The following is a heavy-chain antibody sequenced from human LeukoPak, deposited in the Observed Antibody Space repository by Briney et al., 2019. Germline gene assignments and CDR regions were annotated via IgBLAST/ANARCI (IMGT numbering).Heavy chain of an antibody. CDR1: GFTFSTHA. D-gene: IGHD4-11*01. CDR3: ARRTYSNYFFDY. Sequence: PGGSLRVSCAASGFTFSTHAMSWVRQAPGKGLEWVSDISESGDSKFYTDSVKGRFTISRDNGKKSMYLQMNSLRAEDTAVYYCARRTYSNYFFDYWGQGTLVTVSP. V-gene: IGHV3-23*01. CDR2: ISESGDSK. J-gene: IGHJ4*02.